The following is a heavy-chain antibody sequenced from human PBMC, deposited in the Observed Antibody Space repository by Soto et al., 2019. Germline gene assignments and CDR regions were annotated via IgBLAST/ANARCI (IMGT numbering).Heavy chain of an antibody. CDR2: INHSGST. CDR3: ARGRVPPAAMSRWFDL. Sequence: QVQLQQWGAGLLKPSETLSLTCAVYGGSFSGYYWSWIRQPPGKGLEWIGEINHSGSTNYNPSLKSRVTISVDTSKNQFSLKLSSVTAADTAVYYCARGRVPPAAMSRWFDLWGQGTLVTVSS. J-gene: IGHJ5*02. D-gene: IGHD2-2*01. CDR1: GGSFSGYY. V-gene: IGHV4-34*01.